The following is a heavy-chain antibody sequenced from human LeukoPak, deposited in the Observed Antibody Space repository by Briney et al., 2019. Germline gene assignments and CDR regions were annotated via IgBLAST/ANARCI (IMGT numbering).Heavy chain of an antibody. V-gene: IGHV3-64*01. CDR2: ISSNGGST. CDR1: GFTFSSYA. Sequence: GGSLRLSCAASGFTFSSYAMHWVRQAPGKGLEYVSAISSNGGSTYFANSVKGRFTISRDNSKNTLYLQMGSLRAEDLAVYYCARERYGVFDYWGQGTLVTVSS. D-gene: IGHD4-17*01. CDR3: ARERYGVFDY. J-gene: IGHJ4*02.